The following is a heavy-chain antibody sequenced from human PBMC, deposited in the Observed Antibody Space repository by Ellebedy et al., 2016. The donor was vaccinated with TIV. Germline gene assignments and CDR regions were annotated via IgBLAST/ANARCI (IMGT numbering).Heavy chain of an antibody. V-gene: IGHV4-59*08. Sequence: MPSETLSLTCTVSGGSISSYYWSWIRQPPGKGLEWIGYIYYSGSTNYNPSLKSRVTISVDTSKNQFSLKLSSVTAADTAVYSCARQGFGGHFDYWGQGTLVTVSS. D-gene: IGHD4-23*01. J-gene: IGHJ4*02. CDR2: IYYSGST. CDR1: GGSISSYY. CDR3: ARQGFGGHFDY.